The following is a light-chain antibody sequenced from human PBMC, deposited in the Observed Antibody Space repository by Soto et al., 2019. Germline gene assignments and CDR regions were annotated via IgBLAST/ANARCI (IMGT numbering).Light chain of an antibody. J-gene: IGLJ1*01. CDR3: SSYTSSSTYV. CDR1: SSDVGGNKY. CDR2: EVS. V-gene: IGLV2-14*01. Sequence: QSALTQPASVSGSPGQSITISCTGTSSDVGGNKYVSWYQQHPGEAPKLMIYEVSNRPSGVSNRFSGSKSGNTASLTIPGLQAEDEADYYCSSYTSSSTYVFGTGTKLTVL.